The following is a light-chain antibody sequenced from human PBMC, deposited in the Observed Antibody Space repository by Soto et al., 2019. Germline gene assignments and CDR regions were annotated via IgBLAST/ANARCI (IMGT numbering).Light chain of an antibody. J-gene: IGLJ1*01. CDR1: SSDVGGYNY. CDR3: SSYSGSNIYV. CDR2: EVS. V-gene: IGLV2-8*01. Sequence: QSVLTQPPSASGSPGQSVTISCTGTSSDVGGYNYVSWYKQHPGKAPKLMMFEVSNRPLRVPDRFSGSKSGNTASLTVSCLQAADEDDYYCSSYSGSNIYVFGSGTKVTVL.